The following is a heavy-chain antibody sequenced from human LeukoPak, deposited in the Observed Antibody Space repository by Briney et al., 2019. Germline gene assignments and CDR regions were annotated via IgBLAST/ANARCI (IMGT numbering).Heavy chain of an antibody. J-gene: IGHJ3*02. Sequence: PSQTLSLTCAVSGGSISSGGYSWSWIRQPPGKGLEWIGYIYHSGSTYYNPSLKSRVTISVDRSKNQFSLKLSSVTAADTAVYYCARERSVCFLLTQDAFDIWGQGTMVTVSS. CDR1: GGSISSGGYS. CDR3: ARERSVCFLLTQDAFDI. D-gene: IGHD3-9*01. CDR2: IYHSGST. V-gene: IGHV4-30-2*01.